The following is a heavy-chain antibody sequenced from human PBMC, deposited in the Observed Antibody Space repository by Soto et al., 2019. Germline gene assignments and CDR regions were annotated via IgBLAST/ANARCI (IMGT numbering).Heavy chain of an antibody. J-gene: IGHJ4*02. V-gene: IGHV4-38-2*02. CDR1: GYSISSGYH. CDR2: IYHSGST. CDR3: ARDAYDRSDY. D-gene: IGHD3-10*02. Sequence: PSETLSLTCAVSGYSISSGYHWGWIRQSPGKGLEWIGSIYHSGSTYYNPSLKSRVTTSVDTSRSQFSLKINSVTAADTAVYYCARDAYDRSDYWGRGTLVTVSS.